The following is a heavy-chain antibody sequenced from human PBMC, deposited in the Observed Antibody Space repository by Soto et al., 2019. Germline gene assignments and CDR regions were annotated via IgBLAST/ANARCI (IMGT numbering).Heavy chain of an antibody. Sequence: EVEVVESGGGLVQPGGSLRLSCAASGFTFSNYWMHWVRQVPGRGLVWVSRISHAGSGTSYGDSVRGRFTITRDNAKNTVEPQMNSLRAEDTAVYYCGSVFQYCGHGTPVTVSS. V-gene: IGHV3-74*01. CDR3: GSVFQY. CDR1: GFTFSNYW. J-gene: IGHJ4*01. CDR2: ISHAGSGT.